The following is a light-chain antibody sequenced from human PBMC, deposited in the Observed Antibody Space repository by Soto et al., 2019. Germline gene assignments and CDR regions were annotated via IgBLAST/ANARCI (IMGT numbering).Light chain of an antibody. Sequence: EIVVTQSPATLSLSPGERATLSCRASQSISTYLAWYQHKPGQAPRLLIYDASNRATGIPARFSGSGSGTDFTLTISSLEPEDFAVYYCQQRSTLPLTFGGGTKVEIK. CDR1: QSISTY. V-gene: IGKV3-11*01. CDR3: QQRSTLPLT. CDR2: DAS. J-gene: IGKJ4*01.